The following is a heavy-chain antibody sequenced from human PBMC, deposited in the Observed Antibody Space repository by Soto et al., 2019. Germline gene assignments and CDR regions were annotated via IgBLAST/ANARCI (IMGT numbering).Heavy chain of an antibody. CDR1: GYTFTSYD. CDR3: ARGRRPPYYYYGMDV. V-gene: IGHV1-8*01. D-gene: IGHD6-6*01. Sequence: QVQLVQSGAEVKKPGASVKVSCKASGYTFTSYDINWVRQATGQGLEWMGWMNPNSGNTGYAQKFQGRVTMTRNTSIYTAYMERSSLRSEDTAVYYCARGRRPPYYYYGMDVWGQGTTVTVSS. J-gene: IGHJ6*02. CDR2: MNPNSGNT.